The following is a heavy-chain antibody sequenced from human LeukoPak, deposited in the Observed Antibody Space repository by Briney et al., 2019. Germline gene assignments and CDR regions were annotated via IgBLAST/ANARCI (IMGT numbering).Heavy chain of an antibody. CDR2: INHSGST. J-gene: IGHJ5*02. V-gene: IGHV4-38-2*02. Sequence: SETLSLTCTVSGYFITTGHYWGWARQPPGKGLEWIGEINHSGSTNYNPSLKSRVTISVDTSKNQFSLKLGSVTAADTAVYYCARGLTDIVVVPAAPGDWFDPWGQGTLVTVSS. D-gene: IGHD2-2*01. CDR3: ARGLTDIVVVPAAPGDWFDP. CDR1: GYFITTGHY.